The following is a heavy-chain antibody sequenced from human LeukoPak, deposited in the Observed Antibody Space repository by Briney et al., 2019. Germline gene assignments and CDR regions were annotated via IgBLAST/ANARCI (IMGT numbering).Heavy chain of an antibody. D-gene: IGHD6-19*01. CDR3: ARDQRAVAGPPFDY. J-gene: IGHJ4*02. CDR1: GYTFTGYY. Sequence: GASVKVSCKASGYTFTGYYMHWVRQAPGQGLEWMGWISAYNGNTNYAQKLQGRVTMTTDTSTSTAYMELRSLRSDDTAVYYCARDQRAVAGPPFDYWGQGTLVTVSS. CDR2: ISAYNGNT. V-gene: IGHV1-18*04.